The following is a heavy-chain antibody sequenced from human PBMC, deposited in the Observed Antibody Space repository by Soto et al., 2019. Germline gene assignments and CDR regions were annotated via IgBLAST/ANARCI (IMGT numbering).Heavy chain of an antibody. CDR2: IIPIFGTA. CDR3: AREGIANSYGYWPFDY. V-gene: IGHV1-69*13. J-gene: IGHJ4*02. Sequence: SVKVSCKASGGTFSSYAISWVRQAPGQGLEWMGGIIPIFGTANYAQKFQGRVTITADESTSTAYMELSSLRSEDTAVYYCAREGIANSYGYWPFDYRGQGPLVTVSS. D-gene: IGHD5-18*01. CDR1: GGTFSSYA.